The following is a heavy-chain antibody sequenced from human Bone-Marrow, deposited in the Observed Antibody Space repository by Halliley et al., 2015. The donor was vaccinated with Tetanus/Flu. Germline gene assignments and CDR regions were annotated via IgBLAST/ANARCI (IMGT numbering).Heavy chain of an antibody. D-gene: IGHD7-27*01. Sequence: QLVQSGAEVKKPGESLKISCQGSGYSFTNYFIGWVRQRPGEGLEWRGLIYPGDSDTRYNSSFQGHVTISADKSINTAYLQWSSLKASDTAIYYCAVLLLTGVDFWGQGTLVTVSS. CDR2: IYPGDSDT. CDR3: AVLLLTGVDF. V-gene: IGHV5-51*03. J-gene: IGHJ4*02. CDR1: GYSFTNYF.